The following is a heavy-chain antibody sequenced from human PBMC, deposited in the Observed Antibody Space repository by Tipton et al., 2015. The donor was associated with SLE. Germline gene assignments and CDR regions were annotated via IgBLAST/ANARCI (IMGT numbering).Heavy chain of an antibody. J-gene: IGHJ3*02. Sequence: TLSLTCSVSGGSLSSSSYYWGWIRQLPGKGLEWIGNIYYSGGIYYNPSLMSRITISVDTSKNQYSLKVSSVTAADTAVYFCARRDGFNGFDIWGRGTMVTVSS. V-gene: IGHV4-39*07. CDR2: IYYSGGI. CDR3: ARRDGFNGFDI. CDR1: GGSLSSSSYY. D-gene: IGHD2-21*01.